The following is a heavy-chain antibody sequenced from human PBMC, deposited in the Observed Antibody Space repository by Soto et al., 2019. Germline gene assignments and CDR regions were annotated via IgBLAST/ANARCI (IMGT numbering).Heavy chain of an antibody. CDR1: GFTFDDYA. CDR2: ISWNSGSI. V-gene: IGHV3-9*01. D-gene: IGHD5-18*01. Sequence: GGSLRLSCAASGFTFDDYAMHWVRQAPGKGLEWVSGISWNSGSIGYADSVKGRFTISRDNAKNSLYLQMNSLRAEDTALYYCAKDTRSGYMVNGLSWLASDYWGQGTLVTVSS. CDR3: AKDTRSGYMVNGLSWLASDY. J-gene: IGHJ4*02.